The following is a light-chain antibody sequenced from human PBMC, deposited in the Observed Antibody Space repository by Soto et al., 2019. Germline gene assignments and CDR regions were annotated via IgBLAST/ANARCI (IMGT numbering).Light chain of an antibody. V-gene: IGKV1-39*01. CDR1: RAISTN. CDR3: QQSYSTPWT. CDR2: AAS. J-gene: IGKJ2*02. Sequence: DIQLTQSPSFLSASVGDRVTITCRASRAISTNLAWYQQKPGKAPKLLIYAASSLQSGVPSRFSGSGSGTDFTLTISSLQPEDFATYYCQQSYSTPWTFGQGTKLEIK.